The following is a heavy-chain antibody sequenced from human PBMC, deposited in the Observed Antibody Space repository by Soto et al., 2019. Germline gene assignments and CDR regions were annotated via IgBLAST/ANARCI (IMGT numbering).Heavy chain of an antibody. V-gene: IGHV3-30*18. CDR3: AKIVATVAYYYYGMDV. CDR2: ISYDGSNK. J-gene: IGHJ6*02. D-gene: IGHD5-12*01. Sequence: SLRLSCAASGFTFSSYGMHWVRQAPGKGLEWVAVISYDGSNKYYADSVKGRFTISRDNSKNTLYLQMNSLRAEDTAVYYCAKIVATVAYYYYGMDVWGQGTTVTAP. CDR1: GFTFSSYG.